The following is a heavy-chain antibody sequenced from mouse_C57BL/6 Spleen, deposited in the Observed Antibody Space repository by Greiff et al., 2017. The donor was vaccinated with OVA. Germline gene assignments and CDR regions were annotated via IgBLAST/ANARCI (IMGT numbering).Heavy chain of an antibody. J-gene: IGHJ2*01. CDR2: IDPEGGET. D-gene: IGHD3-2*02. Sequence: EVKLQESGAELVKPGASVKLSCTASGFNIKAYYMPWVKQRTEQGLEWIGRIDPEGGETNYAQKFQGKATITADTSSNTAYLQLSSLTSEDTAVYYCATPDISGYRNFDYWGQGTTLTVSS. CDR3: ATPDISGYRNFDY. V-gene: IGHV14-2*01. CDR1: GFNIKAYY.